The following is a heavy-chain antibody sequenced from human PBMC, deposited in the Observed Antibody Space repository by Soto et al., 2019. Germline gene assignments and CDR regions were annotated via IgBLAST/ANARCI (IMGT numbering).Heavy chain of an antibody. V-gene: IGHV4-30-2*01. CDR2: IYHSGST. CDR3: AAGGGLPRYD. J-gene: IGHJ4*02. CDR1: GGSISSGGYS. Sequence: QLQLQESGSGLVKPSQTLSLTCAVSGGSISSGGYSWSWIRQPPGKGLEWIGYIYHSGSTYYNPSLKRRVTIAVDRSKNPFSLKLSSVTAADTAVYYCAAGGGLPRYDWGQGTLGTVSS. D-gene: IGHD5-12*01.